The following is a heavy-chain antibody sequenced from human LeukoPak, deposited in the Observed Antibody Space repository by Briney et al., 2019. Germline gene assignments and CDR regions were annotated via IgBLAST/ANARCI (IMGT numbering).Heavy chain of an antibody. J-gene: IGHJ6*02. CDR3: ARGQSGFWSGYPQYYYYGMDV. D-gene: IGHD3-3*01. V-gene: IGHV1-8*01. CDR2: MNPNSGNT. CDR1: GYTFTSYD. Sequence: ASVKVSCKASGYTFTSYDINWVRQATGQGLEWMGWMNPNSGNTGYAQKFQGRVTMTRNTSISTAYMGLSSLRSEDTAVYYCARGQSGFWSGYPQYYYYGMDVWGQGTTVTVSS.